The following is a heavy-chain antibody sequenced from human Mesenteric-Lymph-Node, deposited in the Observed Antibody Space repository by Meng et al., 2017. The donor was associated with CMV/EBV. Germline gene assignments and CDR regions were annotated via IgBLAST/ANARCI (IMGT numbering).Heavy chain of an antibody. CDR3: ARDGGYSYGWNYYGMDV. CDR1: GFTFDDYA. D-gene: IGHD5-18*01. CDR2: IKQDGSEK. Sequence: GGSLRLSCVASGFTFDDYAMSWVRQAPGKGLEWVANIKQDGSEKYYVDSVKGRFTISRDNAKNSLYLQMNSLRAEDTAVYYCARDGGYSYGWNYYGMDVWGQGTTVTVSS. V-gene: IGHV3-7*01. J-gene: IGHJ6*02.